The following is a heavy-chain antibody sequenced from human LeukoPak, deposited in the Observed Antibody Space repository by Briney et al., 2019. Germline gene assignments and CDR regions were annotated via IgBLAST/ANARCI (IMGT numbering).Heavy chain of an antibody. Sequence: PGGCLRLSCAASGFTFSSYAMSWVRQAPGKGLEWVSAIIGSGGSTYCADSVKGRFTISRDNSKNTLYLQMNSLRAEDTAVYYCAKDVFTGITIFGVAKSRLANDYWGQGTLVTVSS. V-gene: IGHV3-23*01. CDR2: IIGSGGST. CDR1: GFTFSSYA. J-gene: IGHJ4*02. D-gene: IGHD3-3*01. CDR3: AKDVFTGITIFGVAKSRLANDY.